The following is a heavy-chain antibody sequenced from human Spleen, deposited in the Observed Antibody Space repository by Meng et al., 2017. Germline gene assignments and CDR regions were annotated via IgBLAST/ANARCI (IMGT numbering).Heavy chain of an antibody. J-gene: IGHJ4*02. D-gene: IGHD5-12*01. CDR1: GFTFGDYA. Sequence: SLKISCAASGFTFGDYAVDWVRQAPGKGLEWVSGISWNSGSIAYADSVKGRFTISRDNAKNSLYLQMNSLRTVDTALYYCAKDMGGYGIDYWGQGTLVTVSS. CDR3: AKDMGGYGIDY. CDR2: ISWNSGSI. V-gene: IGHV3-9*01.